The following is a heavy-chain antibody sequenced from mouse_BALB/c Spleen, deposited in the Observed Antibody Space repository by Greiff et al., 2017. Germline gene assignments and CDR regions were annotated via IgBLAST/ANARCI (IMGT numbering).Heavy chain of an antibody. Sequence: QVQLKESGAELAKPGASVKMSCKASGYTFTSYWMHWVKQRPGQGLEWIGYINPSTGYTEYNQKFKDKATLTADKSSSTAYMQLSSLTSEDSAVYYCARQYGNLMDYWGQGTSVTVAS. J-gene: IGHJ4*01. V-gene: IGHV1-7*01. D-gene: IGHD2-10*02. CDR2: INPSTGYT. CDR3: ARQYGNLMDY. CDR1: GYTFTSYW.